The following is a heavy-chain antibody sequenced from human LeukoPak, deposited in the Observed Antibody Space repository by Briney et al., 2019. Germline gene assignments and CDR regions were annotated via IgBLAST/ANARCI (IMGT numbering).Heavy chain of an antibody. CDR1: GGSISSYY. Sequence: SETLSLTCTVSGGSISSYYWSWIRQPPGKGLEWIGYIYYSGSTNYNPSLKSRVTISVDTSKNQFSLKLSSVTAADTAVYYCARHGTMVRTTRGFDPWGQGTLATVSS. D-gene: IGHD3-10*01. CDR3: ARHGTMVRTTRGFDP. V-gene: IGHV4-59*08. J-gene: IGHJ5*02. CDR2: IYYSGST.